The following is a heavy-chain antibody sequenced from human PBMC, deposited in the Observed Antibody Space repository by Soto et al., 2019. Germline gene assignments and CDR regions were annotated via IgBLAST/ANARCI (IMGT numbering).Heavy chain of an antibody. V-gene: IGHV4-39*01. Sequence: SGTLSLTCSVPGYSINNSRFYWDSSRQPPGEGLEWIGSIYHTGNAYYNPSLKSRVTISVDTSKNQFSLKLNSMTAADTAVYYCARHNYGSGSTYFDYWGQGTLVTVS. J-gene: IGHJ4*02. CDR2: IYHTGNA. D-gene: IGHD3-10*01. CDR3: ARHNYGSGSTYFDY. CDR1: GYSINNSRFY.